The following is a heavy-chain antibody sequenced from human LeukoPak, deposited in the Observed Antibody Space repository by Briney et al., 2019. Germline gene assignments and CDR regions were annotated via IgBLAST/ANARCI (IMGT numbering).Heavy chain of an antibody. CDR3: ARSYRRRITMIVAPRGGYFPY. Sequence: SETLSPTCAVYGGSSSGYYCGWIRPPPGDGREWVGETNHRGSTNSNTTLRRRVPISGTPPKTQFSLKLSSVTAADTAVYYCARSYRRRITMIVAPRGGYFPYWGEGTLVTVHS. J-gene: IGHJ4*02. V-gene: IGHV4-34*01. CDR2: TNHRGST. CDR1: GGSSSGYY. D-gene: IGHD3-22*01.